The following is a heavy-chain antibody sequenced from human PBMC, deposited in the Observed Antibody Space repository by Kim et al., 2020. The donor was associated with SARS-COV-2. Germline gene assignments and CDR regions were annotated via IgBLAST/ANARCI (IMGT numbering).Heavy chain of an antibody. V-gene: IGHV3-23*01. CDR1: GFTFSSYA. CDR2: ISGSGGST. Sequence: GGSLRLSCAASGFTFSSYAMSWVRQAPGKGLEWVSAISGSGGSTYYADSVKGRFTISRDNSKNTLYLQMNSLRAEDTAVYYCAKYGYDIDYYGMDVWGQGTTVTVSS. J-gene: IGHJ6*02. D-gene: IGHD3-9*01. CDR3: AKYGYDIDYYGMDV.